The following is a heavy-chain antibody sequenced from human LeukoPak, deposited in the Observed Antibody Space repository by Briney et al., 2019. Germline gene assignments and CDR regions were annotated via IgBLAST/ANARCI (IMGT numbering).Heavy chain of an antibody. V-gene: IGHV3-23*01. CDR3: AKGGGPYHLPTDY. CDR1: GFTFGSYA. CDR2: ITVSGGST. J-gene: IGHJ4*02. Sequence: GGSLRLSCAASGFTFGSYAMSWVRQAPGKGLEWVSTITVSGGSTYYADSVKGRFTISRDNSKNTLDLQMNSLRAEDTAVYYCAKGGGPYHLPTDYWGQGTLVTVSS. D-gene: IGHD2-2*01.